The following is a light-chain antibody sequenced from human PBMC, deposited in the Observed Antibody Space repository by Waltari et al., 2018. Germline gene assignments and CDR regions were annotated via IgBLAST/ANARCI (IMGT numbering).Light chain of an antibody. CDR2: RND. CDR1: SSNIGTTY. J-gene: IGLJ3*02. CDR3: AAWDDGLSGPV. V-gene: IGLV1-47*01. Sequence: QSVLTQPPSVSGPPGQGVTISCSGSSSNIGTTYVYWYQQPPRTAPNLLIFRNDQRPSGVPDRFSASKSGTSASLAISGLRSEDEADYYCAAWDDGLSGPVFGGGTKLTVL.